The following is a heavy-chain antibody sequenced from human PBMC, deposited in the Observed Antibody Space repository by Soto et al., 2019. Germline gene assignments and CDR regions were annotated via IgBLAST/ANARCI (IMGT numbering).Heavy chain of an antibody. CDR3: ASTYSTSWYWFDP. CDR1: GFSLSNAGLG. V-gene: IGHV2-26*04. Sequence: QVTVKESGPVLVKPTETLTLTCTVSGFSLSNAGLGVSWIRQPPGKALEWLAHIFSNDEKSYSTSLKSRLTISKDTAKSQVVLIMTNMDPVDTAIHYCASTYSTSWYWFDPWGQGTLVTVSS. CDR2: IFSNDEK. D-gene: IGHD6-13*01. J-gene: IGHJ5*02.